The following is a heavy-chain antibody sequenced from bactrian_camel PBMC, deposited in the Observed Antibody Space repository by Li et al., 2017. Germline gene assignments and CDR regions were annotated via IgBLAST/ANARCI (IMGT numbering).Heavy chain of an antibody. CDR2: MCTDGTT. Sequence: QVQLVESGGGSVQAGESLRLSCAASGYTYSSNCMGWFRQAPGKHPEGVAMMCTDGTTTYADSVKGRFTISPGNATNTVSLQMNSLKPDDTAMYYCAADRRPVGAGIEYCAPLKRYGYRGQGTQVTVS. D-gene: IGHD6*01. CDR1: GYTYSSNC. J-gene: IGHJ4*01. CDR3: AADRRPVGAGIEYCAPLKRYGY. V-gene: IGHV3S53*01.